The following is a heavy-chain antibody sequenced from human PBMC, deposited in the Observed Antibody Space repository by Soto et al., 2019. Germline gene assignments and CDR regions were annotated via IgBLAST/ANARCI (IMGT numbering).Heavy chain of an antibody. CDR1: SYSISSGFF. Sequence: SETLSLTCVVSSYSISSGFFWAWIRQPPGKGLEWVGSIYHTGDTHYNPSLRSQVSMSVDTSKNHFSLRLTYLTAADTAVYFCARDTNSLNLWGQGILVTVSS. CDR3: ARDTNSLNL. V-gene: IGHV4-38-2*02. CDR2: IYHTGDT. D-gene: IGHD2-8*01. J-gene: IGHJ5*02.